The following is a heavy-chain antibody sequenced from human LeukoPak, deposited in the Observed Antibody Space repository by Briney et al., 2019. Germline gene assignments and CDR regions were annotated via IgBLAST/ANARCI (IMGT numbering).Heavy chain of an antibody. Sequence: SETLSLTCTVSGASISTYYWSWILQPPGKGLEWIGYVYHSGITHYNPPLKSRVTISVDTSKNQFSLKLTSVTAADTAVYYCASGPYPAAGTDHQFDYWGQGTLVTVFS. J-gene: IGHJ4*02. CDR2: VYHSGIT. D-gene: IGHD6-19*01. CDR3: ASGPYPAAGTDHQFDY. V-gene: IGHV4-59*01. CDR1: GASISTYY.